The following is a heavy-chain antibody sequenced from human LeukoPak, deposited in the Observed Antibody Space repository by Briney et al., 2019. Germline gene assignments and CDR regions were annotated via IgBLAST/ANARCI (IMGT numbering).Heavy chain of an antibody. CDR1: GYSISGYF. V-gene: IGHV1-2*02. CDR3: ARLRNGNRDLGY. J-gene: IGHJ4*02. CDR2: INPNSGAT. D-gene: IGHD1/OR15-1a*01. Sequence: ASVKVSCKASGYSISGYFMHWVRQAPGQGLEWMGWINPNSGATKYAQKFQGRVTMTSDTSINTAYMELSWLRSDDTALYYCARLRNGNRDLGYWGQGTLVTVSS.